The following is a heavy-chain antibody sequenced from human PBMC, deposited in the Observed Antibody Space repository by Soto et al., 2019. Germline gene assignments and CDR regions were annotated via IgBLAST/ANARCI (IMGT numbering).Heavy chain of an antibody. D-gene: IGHD2-8*02. CDR3: AKDRPNSCGACGAYWRPGRDS. V-gene: IGHV3-23*01. J-gene: IGHJ4*02. CDR1: GFPFSAYD. CDR2: ISSGGDLT. Sequence: EVQLLESGGGLVQPGGSLRLSCIASGFPFSAYDMSWVRQVPGKGLEWDSSISSGGDLTFYTESVKGRIAIFRDNSKNTVYLQMHSLRAEDTAIYYCAKDRPNSCGACGAYWRPGRDSWGQGTLVTVSS.